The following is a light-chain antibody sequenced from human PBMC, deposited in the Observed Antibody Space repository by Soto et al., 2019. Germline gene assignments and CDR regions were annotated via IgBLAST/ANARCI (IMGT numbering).Light chain of an antibody. Sequence: EVVLMQSPGTLSLSPGERATLSCRASQSVSNNYLAWYQQKPGQGPRLLIFGSSDRATGIPDRFSGSGSGTDFTLTISRLEPEDFAVYYCQQYGSPPPYTFGQGTKLEIK. CDR1: QSVSNNY. CDR3: QQYGSPPPYT. CDR2: GSS. V-gene: IGKV3-20*01. J-gene: IGKJ2*01.